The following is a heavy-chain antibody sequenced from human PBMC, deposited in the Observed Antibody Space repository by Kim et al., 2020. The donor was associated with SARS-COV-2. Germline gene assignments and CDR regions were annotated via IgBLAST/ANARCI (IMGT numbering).Heavy chain of an antibody. CDR3: AREGSTNCYG. J-gene: IGHJ4*02. V-gene: IGHV3-74*01. CDR1: GFTFSSYW. D-gene: IGHD2-2*01. Sequence: GGSLRLSCAASGFTFSSYWMHWVRQAPGKGLVWVSRINDAGSSTSYADSVKGRFTISRDNVKNTLYLQMNSLRAEDTAVYYCAREGSTNCYGWGQGTLVTVSS. CDR2: INDAGSST.